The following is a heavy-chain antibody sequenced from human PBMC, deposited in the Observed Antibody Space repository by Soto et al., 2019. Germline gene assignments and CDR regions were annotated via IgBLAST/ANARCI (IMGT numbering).Heavy chain of an antibody. Sequence: PGGSLRLSCAASGFTFSSYWMSWVRQAPGKGLEWVADIKYDGSNKYYVDSVKGRFTISRDNSKNTLYLQMNSLRAEDTAVYYCARGVLRYFDWSLPDAFDIWGQGTMVTVSS. D-gene: IGHD3-9*01. CDR2: IKYDGSNK. CDR1: GFTFSSYW. CDR3: ARGVLRYFDWSLPDAFDI. V-gene: IGHV3-33*08. J-gene: IGHJ3*02.